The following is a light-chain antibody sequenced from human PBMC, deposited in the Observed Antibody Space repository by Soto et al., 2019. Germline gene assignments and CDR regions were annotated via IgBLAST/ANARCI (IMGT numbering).Light chain of an antibody. J-gene: IGLJ1*01. V-gene: IGLV2-14*01. CDR2: EVS. CDR1: SSDVGGYNY. CDR3: SSYPSSSTLYV. Sequence: QSALTQPASVSGSPGQSITISCTGTSSDVGGYNYVSWYQQHPGKAPKLMIYEVSNRPSGVSNRFSGSKSGNTASLTISGLQAEDEADYYCSSYPSSSTLYVFGTGTKVT.